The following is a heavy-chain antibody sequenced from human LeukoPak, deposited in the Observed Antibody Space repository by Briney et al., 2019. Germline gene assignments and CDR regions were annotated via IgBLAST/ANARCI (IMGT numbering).Heavy chain of an antibody. Sequence: GGSLRLSCAASGFTFNDYTMHWVRQAPGQGLEWVSGISWNSGRIAYADSVKSRFTISRDNAKNSLYLQMNSLRAEDTALYYCAKGVRITMVRGAFDIWGQGTMVTVSS. CDR3: AKGVRITMVRGAFDI. J-gene: IGHJ3*02. D-gene: IGHD3-10*01. V-gene: IGHV3-9*01. CDR2: ISWNSGRI. CDR1: GFTFNDYT.